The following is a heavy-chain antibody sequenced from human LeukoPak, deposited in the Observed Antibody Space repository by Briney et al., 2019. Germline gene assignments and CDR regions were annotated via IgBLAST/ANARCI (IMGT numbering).Heavy chain of an antibody. J-gene: IGHJ4*02. CDR1: GFTFSSYS. D-gene: IGHD3-22*01. V-gene: IGHV3-21*01. Sequence: GGSLRLSCAASGFTFSSYSMNWVPQAPGKGLEWVSSISSISRYIYYADSVKGRFTISRDNAKNSLYLQMNSLRAEDTAVYYCARGTDRADSSGRPDYWGQGTLVTVSS. CDR2: ISSISRYI. CDR3: ARGTDRADSSGRPDY.